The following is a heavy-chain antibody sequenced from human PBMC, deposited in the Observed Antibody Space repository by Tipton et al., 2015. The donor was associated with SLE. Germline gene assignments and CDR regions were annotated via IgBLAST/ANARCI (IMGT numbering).Heavy chain of an antibody. D-gene: IGHD6-13*01. J-gene: IGHJ4*02. V-gene: IGHV4-59*08. CDR3: ARGGTAAAYGYFDY. CDR1: GVSISTYF. CDR2: FYNSGST. Sequence: TLSLTCTVSGVSISTYFWSWIRQPPGKGLEWMGDFYNSGSTNYNPSLKSRVTISVDTSKNQFSLKLSSVTAADTALYYCARGGTAAAYGYFDYWGQGTLVTVSS.